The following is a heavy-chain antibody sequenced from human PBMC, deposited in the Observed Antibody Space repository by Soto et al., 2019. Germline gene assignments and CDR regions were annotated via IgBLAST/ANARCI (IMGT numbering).Heavy chain of an antibody. J-gene: IGHJ4*02. V-gene: IGHV1-18*01. CDR2: VSGDKDNT. CDR3: ARDASSGYFDSSDYPAGFDY. D-gene: IGHD3-22*01. CDR1: GYTFTSYG. Sequence: QIQLVQSGAVVKKPGASVKISCKASGYTFTSYGFSWVRQTPGQGLEWMGWVSGDKDNTHYAQRFQGRVTMTTDTSTSAAYMELRSLRSDDTAVYFCARDASSGYFDSSDYPAGFDYWGQGTLVTVSS.